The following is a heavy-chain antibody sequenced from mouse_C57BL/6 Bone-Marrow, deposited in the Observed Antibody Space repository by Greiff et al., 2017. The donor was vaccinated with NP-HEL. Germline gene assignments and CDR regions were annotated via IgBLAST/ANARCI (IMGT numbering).Heavy chain of an antibody. V-gene: IGHV1-42*01. Sequence: EVQLQQSGPELVKPGASVKISCKASGYSFTGYYMNWVKQSPEKSLEWIGEINPSTGGTTYNQKFKAKATLTVDKSSSTAYMQLKSLTSEDSAVYYCARLWDSPYYAMDYWGQGTSVTVSS. D-gene: IGHD4-1*01. J-gene: IGHJ4*01. CDR3: ARLWDSPYYAMDY. CDR2: INPSTGGT. CDR1: GYSFTGYY.